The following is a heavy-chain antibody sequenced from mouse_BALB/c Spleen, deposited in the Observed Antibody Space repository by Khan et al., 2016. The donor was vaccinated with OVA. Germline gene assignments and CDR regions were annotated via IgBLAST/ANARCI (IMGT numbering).Heavy chain of an antibody. J-gene: IGHJ2*01. CDR2: IYPYNDDT. Sequence: VRLQQSGPELVKPGASVKMSCKASEYTFTSYVIHWVKQKPGQGLEWIGYIYPYNDDTKYNEKFKGKATLTSDKSSSTAYMELNSLTSEDSAVEFCARNYRSGGYFDYWGQGTTLTVSS. CDR1: EYTFTSYV. CDR3: ARNYRSGGYFDY. D-gene: IGHD2-14*01. V-gene: IGHV1S136*01.